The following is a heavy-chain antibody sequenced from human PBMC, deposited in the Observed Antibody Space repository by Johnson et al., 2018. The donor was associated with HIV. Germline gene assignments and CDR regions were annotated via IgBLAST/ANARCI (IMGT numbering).Heavy chain of an antibody. CDR1: GFTFSSYA. D-gene: IGHD1-26*01. CDR2: ISYDGNNQ. CDR3: AKAVGGYAFDI. Sequence: QVQLVESGGGVVQPGRSLRLSCAASGFTFSSYAMHWVRQAPGKGLEWVAVISYDGNNQYYRDSVKGRFTISRDNSKSTLYLQMSSLRVEDTAVYYCAKAVGGYAFDIWGQGTMVTVSS. J-gene: IGHJ3*02. V-gene: IGHV3-30-3*01.